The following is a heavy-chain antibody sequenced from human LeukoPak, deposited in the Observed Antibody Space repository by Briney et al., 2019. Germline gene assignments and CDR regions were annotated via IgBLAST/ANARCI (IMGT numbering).Heavy chain of an antibody. Sequence: PGGSLRLSCAASGLTFSSYWMHWVRQAPGKGLVWVSLINSDGGSTSYADSVKGRFTISRDNAKNTLYRQMDSLRAEDTAMYYCARGTGSYYSLGYWGQGTLVTVSS. V-gene: IGHV3-74*01. D-gene: IGHD1-26*01. CDR3: ARGTGSYYSLGY. CDR2: INSDGGST. CDR1: GLTFSSYW. J-gene: IGHJ4*02.